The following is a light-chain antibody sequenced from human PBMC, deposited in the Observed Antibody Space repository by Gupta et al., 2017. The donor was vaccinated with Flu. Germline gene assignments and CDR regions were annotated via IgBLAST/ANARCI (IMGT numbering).Light chain of an antibody. Sequence: ITISCTGTGSDIGAYDFVSWYQQYPDKVPRLIISEVSKRPSGVSDRFSGSKSGNTASLTISGLQAGDEAIYYCMSFAGHRIRWIFGGGTQLTVL. CDR1: GSDIGAYDF. J-gene: IGLJ3*02. V-gene: IGLV2-14*01. CDR3: MSFAGHRIRWI. CDR2: EVS.